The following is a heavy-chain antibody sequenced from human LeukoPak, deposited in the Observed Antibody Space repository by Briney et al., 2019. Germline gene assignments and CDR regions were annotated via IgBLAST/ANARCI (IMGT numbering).Heavy chain of an antibody. Sequence: GGSLRLSCVASGFTFSRYWMHWVRQAPGKGLVWVSRINSDGSSITYADSVKGRFTISRDNAKNTLYLQMTSLRVEDTAAYYCGRGSXXADYXGQGXXVTXSX. J-gene: IGHJ4*02. CDR1: GFTFSRYW. CDR3: GRGSXXADY. V-gene: IGHV3-74*03. CDR2: INSDGSSI.